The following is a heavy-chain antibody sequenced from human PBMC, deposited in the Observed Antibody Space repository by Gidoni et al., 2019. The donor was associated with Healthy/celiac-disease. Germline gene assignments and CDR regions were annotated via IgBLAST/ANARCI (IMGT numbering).Heavy chain of an antibody. J-gene: IGHJ4*02. CDR3: TTDPSYYYDSSGYGPVDY. V-gene: IGHV3-15*01. D-gene: IGHD3-22*01. CDR2: IKSKTDGGTT. Sequence: EVQLVESGGGLVKPGGSLRLSCAASGFTFSNAWLSWVRQAPGKGLEWVGRIKSKTDGGTTDYAAPVKGRFTISRDDSKNTLYLQMNSLKTEDTAVYYCTTDPSYYYDSSGYGPVDYWGQGTLVTVSS. CDR1: GFTFSNAW.